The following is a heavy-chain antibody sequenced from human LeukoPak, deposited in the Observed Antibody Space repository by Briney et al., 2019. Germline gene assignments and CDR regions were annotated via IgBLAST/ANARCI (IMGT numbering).Heavy chain of an antibody. V-gene: IGHV1-46*01. CDR1: GYTFTSYY. CDR3: ARESNSDSSGYSPFDY. D-gene: IGHD3-22*01. Sequence: GASVKVSCKASGYTFTSYYMHWVRQAPGQGLEWMGIINPSGGSTSYAQKFQGRVTMTRDTSTSTVYMGLSSLRSEDTAVYYCARESNSDSSGYSPFDYWGQGTLVTVSS. J-gene: IGHJ4*02. CDR2: INPSGGST.